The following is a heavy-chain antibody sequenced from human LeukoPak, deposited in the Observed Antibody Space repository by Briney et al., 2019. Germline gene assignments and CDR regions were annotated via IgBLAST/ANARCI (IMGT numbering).Heavy chain of an antibody. Sequence: SVKVCCKASGGTFSSYAISWLRQAPGQGLEWMGGIIPIFGTANYAQKLQGRVTMTTDTSTSTAYMELRSLRSDDTAVYYCARGKLGINEVDCWGQGTLVTVSS. J-gene: IGHJ4*02. CDR3: ARGKLGINEVDC. CDR2: IIPIFGTA. D-gene: IGHD7-27*01. CDR1: GGTFSSYA. V-gene: IGHV1-69*05.